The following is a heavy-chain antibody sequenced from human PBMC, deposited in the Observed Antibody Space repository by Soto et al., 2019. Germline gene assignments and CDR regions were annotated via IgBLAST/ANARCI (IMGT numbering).Heavy chain of an antibody. CDR2: IYYSGTT. CDR1: GGSVVSSNYY. Sequence: PSETLSLTCIVSGGSVVSSNYYWAWIRLPPGKGLEWIGSIYYSGTTYYNPSLKSRVTISVDTSKNQFSLKLNSVTAADTAVYYCARQRLGGGDQYGMDVWGQGTTVTVSS. D-gene: IGHD3-16*01. J-gene: IGHJ6*02. CDR3: ARQRLGGGDQYGMDV. V-gene: IGHV4-39*01.